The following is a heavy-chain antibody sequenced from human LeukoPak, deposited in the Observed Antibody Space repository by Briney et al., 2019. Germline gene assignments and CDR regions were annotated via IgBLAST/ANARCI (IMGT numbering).Heavy chain of an antibody. CDR3: ARLSYDYVWGSYRYDAYFDY. J-gene: IGHJ4*02. Sequence: SETLSLTCAVSGYSISSGYYWGWIRQPPGKGLERIGSIYHSGSTYYNPSLKSRVTISVDTSKNQFSLKLSSVTAADTAVYYCARLSYDYVWGSYRYDAYFDYWGQGTLVTVSS. V-gene: IGHV4-38-2*01. CDR2: IYHSGST. CDR1: GYSISSGYY. D-gene: IGHD3-16*02.